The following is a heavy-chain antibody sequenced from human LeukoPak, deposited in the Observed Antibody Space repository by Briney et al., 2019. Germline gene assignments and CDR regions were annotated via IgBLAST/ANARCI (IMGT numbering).Heavy chain of an antibody. CDR3: AKPQEADLWVPDY. J-gene: IGHJ4*02. CDR1: GFTFSSYG. V-gene: IGHV3-30*18. CDR2: ISYDGSNK. D-gene: IGHD3-3*01. Sequence: PGRSLRLSCAASGFTFSSYGMHWVRQAPGKGLEWVAVISYDGSNKYYADSVKGRFTISRDNSKNTLYLEMNSLIPEDTALYYCAKPQEADLWVPDYWGQGTLVTVSS.